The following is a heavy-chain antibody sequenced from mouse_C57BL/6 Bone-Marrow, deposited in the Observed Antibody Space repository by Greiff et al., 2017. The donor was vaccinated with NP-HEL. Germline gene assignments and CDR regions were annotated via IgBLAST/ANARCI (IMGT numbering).Heavy chain of an antibody. CDR3: ARWYYGSSYEGYFDV. J-gene: IGHJ1*03. D-gene: IGHD1-1*01. CDR2: IYPGSGST. Sequence: QVQLQQPGAELVKPGASVKMSCKASGYTFTSYWITWVKQRPGQGLEWIGDIYPGSGSTNYNEKFKSKATLTVDTSSSTAYMQLSSLTSEDSAVYYCARWYYGSSYEGYFDVWGTGTTVTVSS. CDR1: GYTFTSYW. V-gene: IGHV1-55*01.